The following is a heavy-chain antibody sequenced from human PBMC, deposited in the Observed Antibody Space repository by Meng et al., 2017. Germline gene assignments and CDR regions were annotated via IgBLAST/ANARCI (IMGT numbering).Heavy chain of an antibody. Sequence: FSVNVPCKPSGGTFSSYAISWVRQAPGQGLEWMGGIIPIFGTANHAQKFQGRVTITADESTSTAYMELSSLRSEDTAVYYCTSNLRPITIFGVAFDYWGQGTLVTVSS. J-gene: IGHJ4*02. CDR2: IIPIFGTA. CDR3: TSNLRPITIFGVAFDY. CDR1: GGTFSSYA. V-gene: IGHV1-69*13. D-gene: IGHD3-3*01.